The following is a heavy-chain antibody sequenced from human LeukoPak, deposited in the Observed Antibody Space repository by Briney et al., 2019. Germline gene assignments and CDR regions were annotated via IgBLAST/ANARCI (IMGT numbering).Heavy chain of an antibody. CDR2: INQDGSEK. CDR3: ARDPYSGSYVDYYYYYYMDV. Sequence: TGGSLRLSCAASGFTLTTYWMSWVRQAPGKGLEWVANINQDGSEKYYVDPVKGRFTISRDNAKNSLYLQIDSLRAEDTAVYYCARDPYSGSYVDYYYYYYMDVWGKGTTVTISS. CDR1: GFTLTTYW. V-gene: IGHV3-7*01. D-gene: IGHD6-13*01. J-gene: IGHJ6*03.